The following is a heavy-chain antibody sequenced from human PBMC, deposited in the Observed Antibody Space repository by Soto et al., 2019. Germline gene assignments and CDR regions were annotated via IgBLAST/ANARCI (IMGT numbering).Heavy chain of an antibody. Sequence: GGSLRLSCAASGFTFSSYGMHWVRQAPGKGLEWVAVISYDGSNKYYADSVKGRFTISRDNSKNTLYLQMNSLRAEDTAVYYCAKNPRRYCSSTSCYRFFDYWGQGTLVTVSS. V-gene: IGHV3-30*18. CDR2: ISYDGSNK. CDR3: AKNPRRYCSSTSCYRFFDY. J-gene: IGHJ4*02. D-gene: IGHD2-2*01. CDR1: GFTFSSYG.